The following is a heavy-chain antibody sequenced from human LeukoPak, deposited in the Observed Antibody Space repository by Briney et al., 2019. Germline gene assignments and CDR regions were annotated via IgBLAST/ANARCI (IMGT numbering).Heavy chain of an antibody. CDR3: ARGPVTTHLYCSSTSCYRGHNSRKFDY. CDR2: INHSGST. V-gene: IGHV4-34*01. CDR1: GGSFSCYN. Sequence: ASETLFLTCAAYGGSFSCYNWSWIRQPPGKLLERIGEINHSGSTNYNPSFKSRVTISVDTSMNQSSLQRSCVTAADTAVYYCARGPVTTHLYCSSTSCYRGHNSRKFDYWGQGTLVTVSS. D-gene: IGHD2-2*01. J-gene: IGHJ4*02.